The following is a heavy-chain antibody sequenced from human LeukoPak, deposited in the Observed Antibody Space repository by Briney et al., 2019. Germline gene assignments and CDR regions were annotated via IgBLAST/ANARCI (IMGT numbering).Heavy chain of an antibody. Sequence: PSETLSLTCTVSGGSITSYYWSWIRQPPGKGLEYVGYIYYSGSTNYNPSLRGRVTISVGTSKNQFSLKLSSVTAADTAVYYCARLYYETGGYYYIDYWGQGTLVTVSS. CDR1: GGSITSYY. CDR3: ARLYYETGGYYYIDY. J-gene: IGHJ4*02. D-gene: IGHD3-22*01. CDR2: IYYSGST. V-gene: IGHV4-59*01.